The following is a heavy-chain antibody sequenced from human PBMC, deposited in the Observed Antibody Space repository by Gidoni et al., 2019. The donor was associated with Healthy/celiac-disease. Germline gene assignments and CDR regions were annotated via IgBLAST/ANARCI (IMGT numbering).Heavy chain of an antibody. CDR3: ARDRRYYDSSGYYSLDAFDI. V-gene: IGHV1-2*04. J-gene: IGHJ3*02. CDR2: INPNSGGT. D-gene: IGHD3-22*01. Sequence: QVQLVQSGAEVKKPGASVKVSCKASGYPFTGYYMHWGRQAPGQGLEWMGWINPNSGGTNYAQKFQGWVTMTRDTSISTAYMELSRLRSDDTAVYYCARDRRYYDSSGYYSLDAFDIWGQGTMVTVSS. CDR1: GYPFTGYY.